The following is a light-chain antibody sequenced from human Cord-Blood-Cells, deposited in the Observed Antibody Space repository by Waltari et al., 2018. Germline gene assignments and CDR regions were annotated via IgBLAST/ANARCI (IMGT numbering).Light chain of an antibody. CDR2: GKN. J-gene: IGLJ3*02. V-gene: IGLV3-19*01. Sequence: SSELTQDPAVSVALGPTVRITCQGDSRRSYYASWYQQKPGQAPVLVIYGKNNRPSGIPDRFSGSSSGNTASLTITGAQAEDEADYYCNSRDSSGNHWVFGGGTKLTVL. CDR1: SRRSYY. CDR3: NSRDSSGNHWV.